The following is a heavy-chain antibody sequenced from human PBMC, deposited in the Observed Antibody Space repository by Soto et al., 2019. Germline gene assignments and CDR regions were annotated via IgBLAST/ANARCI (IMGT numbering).Heavy chain of an antibody. CDR2: IIPIFGTA. CDR3: ASATVTTLYYYYGMDV. Sequence: VASVKVSCKASGGTFSSYAISWVRQAPGQGLEWMGGIIPIFGTANYAQKFQGRVTITADESTSTAYMELSSLRSEDTAVYYCASATVTTLYYYYGMDVWGQGTTVTVSS. D-gene: IGHD4-17*01. J-gene: IGHJ6*02. CDR1: GGTFSSYA. V-gene: IGHV1-69*13.